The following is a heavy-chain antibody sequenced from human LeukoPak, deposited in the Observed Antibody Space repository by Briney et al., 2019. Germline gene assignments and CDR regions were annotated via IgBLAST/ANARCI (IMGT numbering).Heavy chain of an antibody. D-gene: IGHD2-8*01. Sequence: HPGGSLRLSCAASGFSFSSFWMHWVCQAPGKGLVWVSGIKSDGAGTSYVDSVKGRFTISRDNAKNSLYLQMNSLRAEDTAVYYCARDGIVLMVYYFDYWGQGTLVTVSS. CDR3: ARDGIVLMVYYFDY. V-gene: IGHV3-74*01. J-gene: IGHJ4*02. CDR2: IKSDGAGT. CDR1: GFSFSSFW.